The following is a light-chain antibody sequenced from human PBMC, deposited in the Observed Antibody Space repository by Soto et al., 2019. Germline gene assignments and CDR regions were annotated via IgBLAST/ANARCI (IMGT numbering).Light chain of an antibody. V-gene: IGKV1-5*03. CDR1: QSVSGW. CDR2: KAS. J-gene: IGKJ2*01. Sequence: DIQMTQSPSTLSASVGEIVTITFRASQSVSGWLAWYQQKSGKAPKLLIYKASSLASGVPSRFSGSESGTEFTLTISSLQPDDFATYYCQQYNSQYTFGQGTKVDIK. CDR3: QQYNSQYT.